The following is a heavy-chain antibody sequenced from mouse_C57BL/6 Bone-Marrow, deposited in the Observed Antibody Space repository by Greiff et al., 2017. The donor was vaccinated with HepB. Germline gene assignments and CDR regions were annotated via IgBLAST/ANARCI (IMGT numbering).Heavy chain of an antibody. D-gene: IGHD3-3*01. CDR3: TRDGGWDYFDF. V-gene: IGHV5-9-1*02. J-gene: IGHJ2*01. Sequence: EVKVEESGEGLVKPGGSLKLSCAASGFTFSSYAMSWVRQTPEKRLEWVAYISSGGDYIYYADTVKGRFTISRDNARNTLYLKMSSLKSEDTAMYYCTRDGGWDYFDFWGQGTTLTVSA. CDR1: GFTFSSYA. CDR2: ISSGGDYI.